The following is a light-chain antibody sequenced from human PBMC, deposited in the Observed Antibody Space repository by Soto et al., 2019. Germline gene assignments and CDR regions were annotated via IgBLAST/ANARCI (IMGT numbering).Light chain of an antibody. Sequence: EIVLTQSPGTLSLSPGERASLSCRASQSVSSAYFAWYQQRPGQAPRLLIYGASIRATGIPDRFSGSGSGTDFTLTISRLEPEDFAVYYCHQYGSSPPLTFGQGAKVEIK. CDR2: GAS. V-gene: IGKV3-20*01. CDR1: QSVSSAY. J-gene: IGKJ1*01. CDR3: HQYGSSPPLT.